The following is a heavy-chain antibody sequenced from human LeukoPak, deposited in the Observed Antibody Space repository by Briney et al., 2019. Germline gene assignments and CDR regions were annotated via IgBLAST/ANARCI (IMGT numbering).Heavy chain of an antibody. CDR3: AREGSNWYWYFDL. V-gene: IGHV3-7*01. Sequence: TGGSLRLSCAASGFTFSSYWMSWVRQAPGKGLEWVANIEQDGSEKYYVDFVKGRFTISRDNAKSSLYLQMNSLRAEDTAVYFCAREGSNWYWYFDLWGRGTLVTVSS. CDR2: IEQDGSEK. J-gene: IGHJ2*01. D-gene: IGHD6-13*01. CDR1: GFTFSSYW.